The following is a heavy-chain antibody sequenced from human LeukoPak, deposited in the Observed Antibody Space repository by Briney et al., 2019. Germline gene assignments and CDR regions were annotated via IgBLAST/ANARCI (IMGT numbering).Heavy chain of an antibody. CDR1: GFTFSVYW. J-gene: IGHJ5*02. Sequence: PGGSLRLSCAASGFTFSVYWMHWVRQAPGRGLVWVSLINSDGSSTRYADSVKGRFTISRDNAKNPLYLQMNSLRAEDTAVYYCARGKAVAGTFSWFDPWGHGTLVTVSS. CDR2: INSDGSST. CDR3: ARGKAVAGTFSWFDP. V-gene: IGHV3-74*01. D-gene: IGHD6-19*01.